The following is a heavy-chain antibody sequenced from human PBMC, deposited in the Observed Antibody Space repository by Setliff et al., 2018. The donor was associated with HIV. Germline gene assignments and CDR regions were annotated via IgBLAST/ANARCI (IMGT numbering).Heavy chain of an antibody. CDR3: ATRPRIAARPFAY. J-gene: IGHJ4*02. CDR2: IFHSGDT. CDR1: GVSVGSGDYY. Sequence: PSETLSLTCSVSGVSVGSGDYYWRWIRQHPGKALEWIGYIFHSGDTYYNPSLKSRISMSVDTSKNQFSLELTSLTAADTAVYYGATRPRIAARPFAYWGQGRLVTVSS. V-gene: IGHV4-31*03. D-gene: IGHD6-6*01.